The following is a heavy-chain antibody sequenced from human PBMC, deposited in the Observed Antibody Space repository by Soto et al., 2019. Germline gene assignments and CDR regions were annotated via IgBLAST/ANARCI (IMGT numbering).Heavy chain of an antibody. D-gene: IGHD3-3*01. CDR2: IYWAADK. Sequence: SGPTLGNPTQTLTLTCTFSGFSLSTSGVGVGWIRQPPGKALEWLALIYWAADKRYSPSLKSRLTITKDTSKNQVVLTMTNMDPVDTATYYCAHSWVTIFGVVIGGMDVWGQGTTVTVSS. V-gene: IGHV2-5*02. CDR1: GFSLSTSGVG. J-gene: IGHJ6*02. CDR3: AHSWVTIFGVVIGGMDV.